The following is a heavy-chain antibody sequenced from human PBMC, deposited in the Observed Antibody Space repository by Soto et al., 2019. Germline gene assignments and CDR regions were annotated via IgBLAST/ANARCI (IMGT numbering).Heavy chain of an antibody. CDR1: GYTFTSYS. CDR3: ARGGDVNYYHGMDV. J-gene: IGHJ6*02. D-gene: IGHD5-12*01. V-gene: IGHV1-18*01. CDR2: ISAYNGKT. Sequence: QVQLVQSGGEVKKPGASVKLSCTASGYTFTSYSISWVRQAPGQGLEWMGWISAYNGKTNYAQNVQGRVTMTTDTSTRTAYMDLRSLRSDDTAVYYCARGGDVNYYHGMDVWGQGTTVTVSS.